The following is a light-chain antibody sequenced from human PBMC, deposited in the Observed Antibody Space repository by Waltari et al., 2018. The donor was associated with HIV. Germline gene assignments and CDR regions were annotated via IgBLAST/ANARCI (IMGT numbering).Light chain of an antibody. J-gene: IGKJ4*01. CDR2: GAF. CDR1: QDISNS. Sequence: DIQMTHSPSPLSASIGDTVTIFCRARQDISNSVSWFQKQPGKVANLLVHGAFIVPRGVPFRISGRGAGTDYTLTINCLQAEDFASYFCQQYHGVPLPFGGGPRVDI. V-gene: IGKV1-NL1*01. CDR3: QQYHGVPLP.